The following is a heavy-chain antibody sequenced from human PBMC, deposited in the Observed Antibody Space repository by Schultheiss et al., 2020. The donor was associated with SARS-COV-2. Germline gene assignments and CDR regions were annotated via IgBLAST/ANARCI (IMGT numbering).Heavy chain of an antibody. CDR3: ARALKVDTAMVGY. Sequence: GGSLRLSCAASGFSFSDYEMKWVRQAPGKGLEWVSYITTSGDAIYYADSVRGRFTISRDNSKNTLYLQMNSLRAEDTAVYYCARALKVDTAMVGYWGQGTLVTVSS. CDR2: ITTSGDAI. CDR1: GFSFSDYE. J-gene: IGHJ4*02. D-gene: IGHD5-18*01. V-gene: IGHV3-48*03.